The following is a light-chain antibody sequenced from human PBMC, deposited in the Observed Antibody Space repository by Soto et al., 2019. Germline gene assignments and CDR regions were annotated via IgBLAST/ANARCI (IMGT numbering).Light chain of an antibody. CDR1: SGHGSYA. Sequence: QPVLTQSPSASASLGASVKLTCTLSSGHGSYAIAWHQKQPGKGPRYLMDLNNDGSHSKGDGIPDRFSGSSSGAERYLIISSLQSEDEADYYCQTWGTGFQVFGGGTKLTVL. V-gene: IGLV4-69*01. CDR3: QTWGTGFQV. CDR2: LNNDGSH. J-gene: IGLJ2*01.